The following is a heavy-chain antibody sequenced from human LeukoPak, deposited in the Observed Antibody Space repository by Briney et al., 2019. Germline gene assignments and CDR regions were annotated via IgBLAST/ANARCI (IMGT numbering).Heavy chain of an antibody. D-gene: IGHD3-22*01. Sequence: GGSLRLSFEASGLIFSNYAMNWVRQAPGKGLDGVPGISANGDTTYYVDSVRGRFTISRDNSKNSVFLQMNSLRDADTAVYYCVKDFWPARDGGGYYSPFEYWGEGTLVTVSS. CDR1: GLIFSNYA. V-gene: IGHV3-23*01. CDR2: ISANGDTT. J-gene: IGHJ4*02. CDR3: VKDFWPARDGGGYYSPFEY.